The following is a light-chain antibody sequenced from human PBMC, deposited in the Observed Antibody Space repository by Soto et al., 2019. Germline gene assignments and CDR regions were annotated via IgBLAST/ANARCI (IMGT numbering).Light chain of an antibody. V-gene: IGKV3D-20*02. J-gene: IGKJ4*01. CDR1: QSIRSHY. CDR3: QQRSNWPGLT. CDR2: GAH. Sequence: EIVLTQSPGTLSLSPGERATLSCRASQSIRSHYLAWYQQKPGQAPRLLISGAHNRAPGIPDRFSGSESGTDFTLTISSLEPEDFAVYYCQQRSNWPGLTFGGGTKVDIK.